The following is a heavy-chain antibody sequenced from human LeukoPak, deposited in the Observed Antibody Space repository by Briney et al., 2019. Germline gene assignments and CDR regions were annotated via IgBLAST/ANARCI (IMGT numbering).Heavy chain of an antibody. J-gene: IGHJ4*02. Sequence: ASVKVSCKASGGTFSKNTISWVRQRPGQGLEWMGGITPLFGTANYAQKFQGRVTITADESASTAYMELSSLRSEDTAVYYCAKAGYEYNMFFDYWGQGALVTVSS. CDR2: ITPLFGTA. CDR1: GGTFSKNT. D-gene: IGHD6-6*01. V-gene: IGHV1-69*13. CDR3: AKAGYEYNMFFDY.